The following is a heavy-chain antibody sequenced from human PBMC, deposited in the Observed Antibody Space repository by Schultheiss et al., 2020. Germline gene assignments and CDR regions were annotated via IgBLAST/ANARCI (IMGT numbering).Heavy chain of an antibody. CDR1: GGSISSSSYY. V-gene: IGHV4-39*07. J-gene: IGHJ4*02. Sequence: SETLSLTCTVSGGSISSSSYYWSWIRQPAGKGLEWIGSIYYSGSTYYNPSLKSRVTISVDTSKNQFSLKLSSVTAADTAVYYCARDGGYSSSWYYFDYWGQGTLVTVSS. D-gene: IGHD6-13*01. CDR2: IYYSGST. CDR3: ARDGGYSSSWYYFDY.